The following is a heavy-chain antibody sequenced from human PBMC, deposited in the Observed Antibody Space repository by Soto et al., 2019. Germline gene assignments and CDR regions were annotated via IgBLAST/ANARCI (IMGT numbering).Heavy chain of an antibody. CDR3: ARESEDLTSNFDY. Sequence: EVQLVESGGGLVKPGGSLRLSCAASGFTFTRYSMNWVRQAPGKGLEWVSSISSTTNYIYYVDSMKGRFTISRDNANNSLYLETNSLRAEDTAVYYCARESEDLTSNFDYWGQGTLVTVSS. CDR2: ISSTTNYI. J-gene: IGHJ4*02. V-gene: IGHV3-21*06. CDR1: GFTFTRYS.